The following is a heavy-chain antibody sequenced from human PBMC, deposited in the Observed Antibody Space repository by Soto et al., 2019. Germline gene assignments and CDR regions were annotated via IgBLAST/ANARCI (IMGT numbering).Heavy chain of an antibody. V-gene: IGHV3-23*01. Sequence: GGSLRLSCAASGFTFSSYAMSWVRQAPGKGLEWVSAISGSGGSTYYADSVKGRFTISRDNSKNTLYLQMNSLRAEDTAVYYCARAPITIFGVVPYYYYMDVWGKGTTVTVSS. CDR1: GFTFSSYA. CDR2: ISGSGGST. J-gene: IGHJ6*03. D-gene: IGHD3-3*01. CDR3: ARAPITIFGVVPYYYYMDV.